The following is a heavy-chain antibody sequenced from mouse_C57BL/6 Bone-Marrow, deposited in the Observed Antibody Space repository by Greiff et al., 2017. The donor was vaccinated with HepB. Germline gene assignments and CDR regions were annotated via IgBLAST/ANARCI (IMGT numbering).Heavy chain of an antibody. CDR3: ARDYDYSFAY. J-gene: IGHJ3*01. V-gene: IGHV5-17*01. Sequence: EVKLVESGGGLVKPGGSLKLSCAASGFTFSEYGMHWVRQAPEKGLEWVAYISSGSSTIYYADTVKGRFTISRDNAKNTLFLQMTSLRSEDTAMYYCARDYDYSFAYWGQGTLVTVSA. D-gene: IGHD2-4*01. CDR1: GFTFSEYG. CDR2: ISSGSSTI.